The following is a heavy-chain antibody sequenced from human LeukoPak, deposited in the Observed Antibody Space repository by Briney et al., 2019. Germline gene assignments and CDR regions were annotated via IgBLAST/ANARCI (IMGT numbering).Heavy chain of an antibody. D-gene: IGHD1-26*01. CDR3: ARDMYSGSYQPFDY. Sequence: GASVKVSCKASGYTFTGYYMHWVRQAPGQGLEWMGWINPNSGGTNYAQKFQGRVTMTRDTSISTAYMELSRLRSDDTAVYYCARDMYSGSYQPFDYWSQGTLVTVSS. CDR1: GYTFTGYY. J-gene: IGHJ4*02. CDR2: INPNSGGT. V-gene: IGHV1-2*02.